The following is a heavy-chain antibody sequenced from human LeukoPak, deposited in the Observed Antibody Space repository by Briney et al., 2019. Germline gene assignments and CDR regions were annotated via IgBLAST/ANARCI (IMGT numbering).Heavy chain of an antibody. V-gene: IGHV3-33*01. CDR2: IWYDGSNK. Sequence: GGSLRLSCAASGFTFSSYGMHWVRQAPGKGLEWVVVIWYDGSNKYYADSVKGRFTISRDNSKNTLYLQMNSLRAEDTAVYYCARDPTPYYYDSSGPDYYFDYWGQGTLVTVSS. J-gene: IGHJ4*02. CDR1: GFTFSSYG. D-gene: IGHD3-22*01. CDR3: ARDPTPYYYDSSGPDYYFDY.